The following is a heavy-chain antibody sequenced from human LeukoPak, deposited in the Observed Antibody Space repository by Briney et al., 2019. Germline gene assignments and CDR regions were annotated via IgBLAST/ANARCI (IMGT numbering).Heavy chain of an antibody. D-gene: IGHD6-19*01. CDR3: ARQSSGWPYYYYYMDV. CDR1: GGSISSSSYY. V-gene: IGHV4-39*07. CDR2: IYYSGST. Sequence: PSETLSLTCTVSGGSISSSSYYWGWIRHPPGKGLEWIGSIYYSGSTYYNPSLMSRVTISIDTSKKQFSLNLNSVTAADTAVDYCARQSSGWPYYYYYMDVWGKGTTVTISS. J-gene: IGHJ6*03.